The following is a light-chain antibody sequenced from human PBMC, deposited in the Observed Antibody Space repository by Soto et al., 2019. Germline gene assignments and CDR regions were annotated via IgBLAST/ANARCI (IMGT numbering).Light chain of an antibody. CDR1: SSDIGAYDY. Sequence: QSALTQPASVSGSPGQSITISCTGTSSDIGAYDYVSWYQHRPGKAPKLMIYDVSHRPSGISNRFSGSKSGNTASLTVSGLQAEDEADYCSSYGGVRAPVLFGGGTKLTVL. CDR3: SSYGGVRAPVL. V-gene: IGLV2-14*03. CDR2: DVS. J-gene: IGLJ3*02.